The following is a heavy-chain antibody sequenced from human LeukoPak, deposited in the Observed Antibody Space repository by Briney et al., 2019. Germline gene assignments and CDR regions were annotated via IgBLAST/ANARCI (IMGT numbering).Heavy chain of an antibody. CDR2: ISSSGST. CDR3: ARPVTVIRGVGWFDP. J-gene: IGHJ5*02. D-gene: IGHD3-10*01. Sequence: SETLSLTCTVSGSSISNSNHYWGWIRPPPGKGLEWIGSISSSGSTYYNPSHKRRVTISVDMSKNQFSLKLTSVTAADTAVYFCARPVTVIRGVGWFDPWGQGTLVTVSS. CDR1: GSSISNSNHY. V-gene: IGHV4-39*01.